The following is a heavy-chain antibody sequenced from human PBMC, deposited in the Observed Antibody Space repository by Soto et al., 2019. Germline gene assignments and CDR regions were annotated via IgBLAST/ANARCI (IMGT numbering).Heavy chain of an antibody. CDR2: ISSNGGST. J-gene: IGHJ3*02. V-gene: IGHV3-64*04. CDR3: ARDEDPGYAFDI. D-gene: IGHD7-27*01. Sequence: GGSLRLSCSASGFTFSSYAMHWVRQAPGKGLEYVSAISSNGGSTYYADSVKGRFTISRDNSKNTLYLQMNSLRAEDTAVYYYARDEDPGYAFDIWGQGTMVTVS. CDR1: GFTFSSYA.